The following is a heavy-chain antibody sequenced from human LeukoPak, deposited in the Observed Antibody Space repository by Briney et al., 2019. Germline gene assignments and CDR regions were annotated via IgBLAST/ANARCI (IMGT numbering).Heavy chain of an antibody. CDR3: ASIPGELWRKYAFDI. V-gene: IGHV1-69*06. J-gene: IGHJ3*02. D-gene: IGHD1-7*01. CDR2: IIPIFGTA. CDR1: GGTFSSYA. Sequence: SVKVSCKASGGTFSSYAISWVRQAPGQGLEWMGGIIPIFGTANYAQKFQGRVTITADKSTSTAYMELSSLRSEDTAVYYCASIPGELWRKYAFDIWGQGTMVTVSS.